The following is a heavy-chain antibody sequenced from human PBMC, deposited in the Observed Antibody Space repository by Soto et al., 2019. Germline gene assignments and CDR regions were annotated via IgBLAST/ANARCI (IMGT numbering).Heavy chain of an antibody. V-gene: IGHV3-7*01. Sequence: GGSLRLSCAASGFTFSSYAMSWVRQAPGKGLEWVSNIKQDGSEKYYVDSVKGRFTISRDNAKNSLYLQMNSLRAEDTAVYYCARVEIIGVYRAAFDIWGQGTMVTVSS. J-gene: IGHJ3*02. CDR3: ARVEIIGVYRAAFDI. CDR1: GFTFSSYA. CDR2: IKQDGSEK. D-gene: IGHD3-16*02.